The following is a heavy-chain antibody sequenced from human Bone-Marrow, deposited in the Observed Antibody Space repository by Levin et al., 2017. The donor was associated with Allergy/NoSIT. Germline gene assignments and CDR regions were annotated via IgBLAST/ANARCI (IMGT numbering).Heavy chain of an antibody. CDR1: GGSISSGGFY. V-gene: IGHV4-31*03. CDR2: ISYSGIT. J-gene: IGHJ3*02. D-gene: IGHD3-10*01. Sequence: PSETLSLTCTVSGGSISSGGFYWSWIRQHPGKGLEWIGYISYSGITYYSSSLKSRLTISLDTSKNQFSLKLSSVTAADTAVYHCARSGNNYGPDAFDIWGQGTTVTVSS. CDR3: ARSGNNYGPDAFDI.